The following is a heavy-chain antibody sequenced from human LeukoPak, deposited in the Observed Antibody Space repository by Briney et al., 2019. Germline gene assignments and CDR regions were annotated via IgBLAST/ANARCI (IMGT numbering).Heavy chain of an antibody. CDR2: ISSSSSYI. CDR3: ARGLGCSGSNCAPDS. Sequence: GGSLRLSCAASGFTFSSYSMNWVRQAPGKGLEWVSSISSSSSYIYYADSVRGRFTISRDNAKNSLFLQMNSLRAEDTAVYYCARGLGCSGSNCAPDSWGQGNLVTVSA. J-gene: IGHJ5*02. CDR1: GFTFSSYS. V-gene: IGHV3-21*01. D-gene: IGHD2-15*01.